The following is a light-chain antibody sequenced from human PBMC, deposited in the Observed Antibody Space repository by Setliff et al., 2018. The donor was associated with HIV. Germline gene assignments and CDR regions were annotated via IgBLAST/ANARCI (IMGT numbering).Light chain of an antibody. Sequence: QSALAQPASVSGSPGQSITISCTGTISDIGYYHSVSWYQQHPGKVPKLIIYEVTKRPSGVSNRFSGSKSGNTASLTISGLQAEDEADYYCSSYATTGTVFGTGTRSPS. J-gene: IGLJ1*01. CDR2: EVT. CDR1: ISDIGYYHS. CDR3: SSYATTGTV. V-gene: IGLV2-14*01.